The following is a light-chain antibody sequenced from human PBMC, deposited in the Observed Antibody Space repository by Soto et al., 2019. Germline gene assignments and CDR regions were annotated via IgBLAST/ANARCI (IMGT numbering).Light chain of an antibody. CDR3: QQYGSSGT. CDR2: GAS. CDR1: QSVSSN. J-gene: IGKJ1*01. V-gene: IGKV3-20*01. Sequence: TQSPATLSVSPGERATLSCGASQSVSSNLAWYQQKPGQAPRLLIYGASNRATGIPDRFSGSGSGTDFTLTISRLEPEDFAVYYCQQYGSSGTFGQRTKVDI.